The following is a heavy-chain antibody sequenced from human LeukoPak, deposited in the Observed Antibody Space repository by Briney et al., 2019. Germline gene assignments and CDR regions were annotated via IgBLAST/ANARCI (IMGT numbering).Heavy chain of an antibody. CDR1: GFTFSSYA. Sequence: QPGGSLRLSCAASGFTFSSYAMSWVRQAPGKGLEWVSAISGSGGSTYYADSVKGRFTISRDNSKNTLYLQMSSLRAEDTAVYYCAKKSASDGIFGVVTYLDYWGQGTQVTVSS. J-gene: IGHJ4*02. V-gene: IGHV3-23*01. D-gene: IGHD3-3*01. CDR3: AKKSASDGIFGVVTYLDY. CDR2: ISGSGGST.